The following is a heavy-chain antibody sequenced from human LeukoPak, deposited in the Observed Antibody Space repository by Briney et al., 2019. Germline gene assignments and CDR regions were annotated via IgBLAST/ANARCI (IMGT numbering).Heavy chain of an antibody. J-gene: IGHJ4*02. CDR1: GFTVSSNY. CDR2: IYSGGST. CDR3: ARDQRCRGGSCYSDRFDY. Sequence: GGSLRLSCAASGFTVSSNYMSWVRQAPGKGLEWVSVIYSGGSTYYADSVKGRFTISRDDSKNTLYLQMNSLRAEDTAVYYCARDQRCRGGSCYSDRFDYWGQGTLVTVSS. V-gene: IGHV3-53*01. D-gene: IGHD2-15*01.